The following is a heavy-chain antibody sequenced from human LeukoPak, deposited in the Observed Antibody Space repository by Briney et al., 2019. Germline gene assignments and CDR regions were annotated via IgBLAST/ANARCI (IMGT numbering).Heavy chain of an antibody. CDR3: ARAARRPDGWIGGSYH. D-gene: IGHD3-10*01. J-gene: IGHJ4*02. V-gene: IGHV4-4*07. CDR1: GGSIGGYK. CDR2: SDDVGNT. Sequence: PSETLSLTCSVSGGSIGGYKWAWIRQPAGKGLEWLGRSDDVGNTDYSHSLESRITVSVDRSKNQVSLRLKSVTAADTAVYYCARAARRPDGWIGGSYHWGQGISVTVSS.